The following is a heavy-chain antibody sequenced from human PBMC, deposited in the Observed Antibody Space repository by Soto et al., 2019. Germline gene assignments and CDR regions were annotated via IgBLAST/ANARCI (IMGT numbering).Heavy chain of an antibody. J-gene: IGHJ6*03. Sequence: GASVKVSCKASGYTFTSYAISWVRQAPGQGLEWMGWISTYNGNTNYAQKLQGRVTMTTDTSTSTAYMELRSLRSDDTAVYYCARIRPKDYYYYYMDVWGKGTTVTVSS. D-gene: IGHD4-17*01. V-gene: IGHV1-18*01. CDR3: ARIRPKDYYYYYMDV. CDR2: ISTYNGNT. CDR1: GYTFTSYA.